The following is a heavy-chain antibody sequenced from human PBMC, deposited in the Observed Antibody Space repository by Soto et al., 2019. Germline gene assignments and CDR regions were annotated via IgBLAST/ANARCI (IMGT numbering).Heavy chain of an antibody. J-gene: IGHJ4*02. D-gene: IGHD1-26*01. CDR2: AYYRSRWHY. CDR1: GDSVSNNGAT. CDR3: ARDPPDFNSGFDS. Sequence: SQTLSLTCAICGDSVSNNGATWNWIRQSPSRGLEWLGRAYYRSRWHYDYATSVRSRVTINPDTSKNQFSLQLSSVTPEDTAVYYCARDPPDFNSGFDSWGQGSLVTVSS. V-gene: IGHV6-1*01.